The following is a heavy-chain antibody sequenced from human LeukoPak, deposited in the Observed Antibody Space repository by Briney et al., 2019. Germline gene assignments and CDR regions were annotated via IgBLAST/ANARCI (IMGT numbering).Heavy chain of an antibody. D-gene: IGHD1-1*01. V-gene: IGHV1-24*01. J-gene: IGHJ6*03. Sequence: ASVKVSCKVSGYTLTELSMHWVRQAPGKGLEWMGGFDPEDGETIYAQKFQGRVTMTEDTSTDTAYIELSSLRSEDTAVYYCARAAGTPLDYYYYMDVWGKGTTVTVSS. CDR1: GYTLTELS. CDR2: FDPEDGET. CDR3: ARAAGTPLDYYYYMDV.